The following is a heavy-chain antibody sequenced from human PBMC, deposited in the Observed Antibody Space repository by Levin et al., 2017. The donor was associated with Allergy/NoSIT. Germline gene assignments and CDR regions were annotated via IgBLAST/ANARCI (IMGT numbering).Heavy chain of an antibody. CDR3: ARDLESSGWYVWFDP. J-gene: IGHJ5*02. CDR2: IIPILGIA. D-gene: IGHD6-19*01. CDR1: GGTFSSYT. V-gene: IGHV1-69*04. Sequence: KISCQASGGTFSSYTISWVRQAPGQGLEWMGRIIPILGIANYAQKFQGRVTITADKSTSTAYMELSSLRSEDTAVYYCARDLESSGWYVWFDPWGQGTLVTVSS.